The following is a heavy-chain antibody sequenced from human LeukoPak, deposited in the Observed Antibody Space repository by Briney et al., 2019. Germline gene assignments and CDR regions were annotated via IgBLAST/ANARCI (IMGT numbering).Heavy chain of an antibody. CDR2: ISYDGSNK. CDR1: RFTFSSYT. V-gene: IGHV3-30-3*01. J-gene: IGHJ4*02. CDR3: ARESSGTCYFDY. D-gene: IGHD1-26*01. Sequence: GGSLRLSCATSRFTFSSYTMHWVRQAPGKGLEWVAVISYDGSNKYYADSVKGRFTISRDNSKNTLYLQMNCLKAEDTAVYYCARESSGTCYFDYWDQGTLVTVSS.